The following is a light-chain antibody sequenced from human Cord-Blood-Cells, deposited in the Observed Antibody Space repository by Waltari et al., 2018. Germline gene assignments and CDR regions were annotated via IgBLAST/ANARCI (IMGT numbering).Light chain of an antibody. CDR3: CAYAGSWV. CDR2: EGS. Sequence: QTALTQPASVSGSPGQSFTLPCTGTSSDVGSYNLVSWYQQHPGQDPKLMIYEGSKEPSGVSNRFSGSKCGTTASLTISGLQAEDEADYYCCAYAGSWVFGGGTKLTVL. J-gene: IGLJ3*02. CDR1: SSDVGSYNL. V-gene: IGLV2-23*01.